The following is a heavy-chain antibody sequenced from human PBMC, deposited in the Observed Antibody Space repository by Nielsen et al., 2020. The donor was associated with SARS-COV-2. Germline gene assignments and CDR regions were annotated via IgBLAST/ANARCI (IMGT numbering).Heavy chain of an antibody. J-gene: IGHJ4*02. CDR1: VGSISSGGYS. Sequence: SETLSLTCAVSVGSISSGGYSWSWIRQPPGKGLEWIGYIYHSGSTYYNPSLKSRVTISVDRSKNQFSLKLSSVTAADTAVYYCASGDYGSGRHLPDYWGQGTLVTVSS. V-gene: IGHV4-30-2*01. CDR3: ASGDYGSGRHLPDY. CDR2: IYHSGST. D-gene: IGHD3-10*01.